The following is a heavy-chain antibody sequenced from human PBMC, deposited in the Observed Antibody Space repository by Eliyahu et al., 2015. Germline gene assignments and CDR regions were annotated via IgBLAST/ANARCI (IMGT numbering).Heavy chain of an antibody. Sequence: EVHLVESGGGLVQPGGSLRLSCAASXFXFSXYSMTWVRQAPGKGLEWVSYISDSTPSIYYADPVKGRFTISRDNAKNSVHLQMNDLRDEDTAVYYCARDRLGCTGGSCFFDYWGQGILVTVSS. V-gene: IGHV3-48*02. CDR1: XFXFSXYS. CDR3: ARDRLGCTGGSCFFDY. J-gene: IGHJ4*02. CDR2: ISDSTPSI. D-gene: IGHD2-8*02.